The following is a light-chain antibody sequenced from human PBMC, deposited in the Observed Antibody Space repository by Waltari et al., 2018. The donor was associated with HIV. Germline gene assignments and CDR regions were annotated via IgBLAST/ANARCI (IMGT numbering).Light chain of an antibody. CDR1: RSNIDLTY. V-gene: IGLV1-47*01. Sequence: QSVLTQPPSASGTPGQRIIISCSGGRSNIDLTYVNWFQHFPGTAPKLLIQRNNQRTSGVPDRFSASKSGTSASLAIGGLRSEDEADYYCGAWDDSLSAWVFGGGTKLSVL. CDR2: RNN. J-gene: IGLJ3*02. CDR3: GAWDDSLSAWV.